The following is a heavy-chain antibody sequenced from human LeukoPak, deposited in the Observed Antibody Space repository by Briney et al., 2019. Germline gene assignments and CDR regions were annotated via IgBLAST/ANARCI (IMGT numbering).Heavy chain of an antibody. Sequence: SETLSLTCAVSGGSISSGGYSWSWIRQPPGKGLEWIGYIYHSGSTYYNPSLKSRVTISVDRSKNQFSLKLSSVTAADTAVYYCARDSSGLFGYWGQGTLVTVSS. J-gene: IGHJ4*02. CDR2: IYHSGST. V-gene: IGHV4-30-2*01. CDR3: ARDSSGLFGY. D-gene: IGHD3-22*01. CDR1: GGSISSGGYS.